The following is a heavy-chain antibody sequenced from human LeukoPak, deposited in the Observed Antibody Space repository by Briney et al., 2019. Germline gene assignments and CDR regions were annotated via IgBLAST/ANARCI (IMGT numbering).Heavy chain of an antibody. D-gene: IGHD2-2*01. J-gene: IGHJ5*02. CDR2: INSNKGGT. V-gene: IGHV1-2*02. Sequence: ASVKVSCKASGYTFTGYYMHWVRQAPGQGLEWMGWINSNKGGTNYAQKFQGRVTMTRDTSISTAYMELSRLRSDDTAVYYCARARGDIVVVPAAIWFDPWGQGTLVTASS. CDR1: GYTFTGYY. CDR3: ARARGDIVVVPAAIWFDP.